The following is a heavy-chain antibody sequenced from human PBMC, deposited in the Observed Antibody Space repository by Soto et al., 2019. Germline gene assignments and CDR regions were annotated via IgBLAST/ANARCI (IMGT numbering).Heavy chain of an antibody. CDR3: AKDEGLVVVAASITYFDY. Sequence: QVQLVESGGGVVQPGRSLRLSCAASGFTFSSYGMYWVRQAPGKGLEWVAVISYDGSRTYYTDSVKGRFTISRDNXKXTXXLQMNSLRVEDTAVYYCAKDEGLVVVAASITYFDYWGQGTLVTVSS. D-gene: IGHD2-15*01. CDR2: ISYDGSRT. V-gene: IGHV3-30*18. J-gene: IGHJ4*02. CDR1: GFTFSSYG.